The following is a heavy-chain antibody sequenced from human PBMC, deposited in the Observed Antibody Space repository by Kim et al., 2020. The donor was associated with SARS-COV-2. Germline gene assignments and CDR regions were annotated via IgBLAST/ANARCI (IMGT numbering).Heavy chain of an antibody. CDR3: ARGLSCSTTSCYYYYGMDV. V-gene: IGHV4-30-4*01. CDR1: GGSISSGDSY. CDR2: IYYSGGT. Sequence: SETLSLTCTVSGGSISSGDSYWSWIRQPPGKGLEWIGYIYYSGGTYYNPSLESRVTISVDTSKNQFSLNLGSVTAADTAVYYCARGLSCSTTSCYYYYGMDVWGQGTTVTVSS. D-gene: IGHD2-2*01. J-gene: IGHJ6*02.